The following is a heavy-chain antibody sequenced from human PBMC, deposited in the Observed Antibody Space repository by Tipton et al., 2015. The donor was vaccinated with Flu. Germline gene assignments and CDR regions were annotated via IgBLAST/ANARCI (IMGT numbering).Heavy chain of an antibody. CDR1: GGAIGNYY. J-gene: IGHJ5*02. D-gene: IGHD6-6*01. Sequence: TLSLTCTVSGGAIGNYYWNWIRQPPGKGLEWIGYIYNNQYTKYNPSLKSRVTISVDTSKNQFSLKLTSVTAADTAVYYCARQGVEYSTPIWVDPWGQGTLVTVSS. V-gene: IGHV4-59*08. CDR3: ARQGVEYSTPIWVDP. CDR2: IYNNQYT.